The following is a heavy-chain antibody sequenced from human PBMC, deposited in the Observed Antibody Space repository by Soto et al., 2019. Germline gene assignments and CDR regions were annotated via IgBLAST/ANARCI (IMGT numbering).Heavy chain of an antibody. Sequence: QVQLQQSGPGLVKPSQTLSLTCAISGDSVSSNSAAWNWIRQSPSRGLEWLGRTYYRSKWYNDYEISVKSRITINPEPSKNQFSLQLNSVTTEDTAVYYCARAGAGRGFGEFIAYYYYMDVWDKGTTVTVS. CDR3: ARAGAGRGFGEFIAYYYYMDV. J-gene: IGHJ6*03. CDR1: GDSVSSNSAA. V-gene: IGHV6-1*01. CDR2: TYYRSKWYN. D-gene: IGHD3-10*01.